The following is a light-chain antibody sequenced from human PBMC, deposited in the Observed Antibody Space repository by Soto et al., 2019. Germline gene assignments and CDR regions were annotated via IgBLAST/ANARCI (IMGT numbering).Light chain of an antibody. CDR1: QGIINY. V-gene: IGKV1-9*01. Sequence: DIQLTQSPSFLSSSVGDRFTISLLASQGIINYLAWYQQKPGKAPKLLIYAASTLQSGVPSRFSGSGSGTEFTLTISSLQPEDFATYYCEQLNTYPLTFGGGTKVDIK. J-gene: IGKJ4*01. CDR3: EQLNTYPLT. CDR2: AAS.